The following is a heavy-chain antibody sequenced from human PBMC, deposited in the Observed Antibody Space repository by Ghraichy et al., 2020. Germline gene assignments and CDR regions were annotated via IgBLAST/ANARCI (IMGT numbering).Heavy chain of an antibody. CDR3: ARVRVRAYYDY. Sequence: LSLTCAASGFTVSSNYMSWVRQAPGKGLEWVSVIYSGGSTYYADSVKGRFTISRDNSKNTLYLQMNSLRAEDTAVYYCARVRVRAYYDYWGQGTLVTVSS. CDR2: IYSGGST. V-gene: IGHV3-53*01. CDR1: GFTVSSNY. J-gene: IGHJ4*02.